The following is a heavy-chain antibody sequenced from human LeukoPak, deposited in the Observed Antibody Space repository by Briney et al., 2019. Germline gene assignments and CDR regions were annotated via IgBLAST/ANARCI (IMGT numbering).Heavy chain of an antibody. J-gene: IGHJ6*02. V-gene: IGHV3-9*01. CDR1: GFTFDDYA. Sequence: PGGSLRLSCAASGFTFDDYAMHWVRHGPGQGLEWVSGISWDSGSIAYADSVKGRFTISRDNAKNSLYLQMNSLRAEDTALYYCAKSSKKYYDILTGYYVAAYYYGMDVWGQGTTVTVSS. CDR2: ISWDSGSI. CDR3: AKSSKKYYDILTGYYVAAYYYGMDV. D-gene: IGHD3-9*01.